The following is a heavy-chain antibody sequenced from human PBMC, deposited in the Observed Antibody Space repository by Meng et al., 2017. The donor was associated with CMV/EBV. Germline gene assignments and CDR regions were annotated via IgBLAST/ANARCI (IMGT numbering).Heavy chain of an antibody. J-gene: IGHJ6*02. CDR2: IKQDGSEK. Sequence: GGSLRLSCAASGFTFSSYWMSWVRQAPGKGLEWVANIKQDGSEKYYVDSVKGRFTISRDNAKNSLYLQMNSLRAEGTAVYYCARKKGGFRPAANGVGYYYYGMDVWGQGTTVTVSS. V-gene: IGHV3-7*01. D-gene: IGHD3-16*01. CDR3: ARKKGGFRPAANGVGYYYYGMDV. CDR1: GFTFSSYW.